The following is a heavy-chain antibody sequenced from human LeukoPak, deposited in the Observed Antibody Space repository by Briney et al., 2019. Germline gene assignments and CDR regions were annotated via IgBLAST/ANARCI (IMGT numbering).Heavy chain of an antibody. CDR3: ARLPFLSGYPGIAVAGTDAFDI. CDR1: RGSISSGNYY. D-gene: IGHD6-19*01. Sequence: SETLSLTCTVSRGSISSGNYYWSWIRQPAGKGLEWIGRFHTRGSTNYNPSLKSRVITSVDTSKNQFSLKLNSVTAADTAVYYCARLPFLSGYPGIAVAGTDAFDIWGQGTMVTVSS. J-gene: IGHJ3*02. V-gene: IGHV4-61*02. CDR2: FHTRGST.